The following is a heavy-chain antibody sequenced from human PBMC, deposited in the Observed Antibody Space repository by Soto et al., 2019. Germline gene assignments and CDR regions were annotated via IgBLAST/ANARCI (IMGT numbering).Heavy chain of an antibody. D-gene: IGHD6-19*01. CDR2: IYSSGST. CDR3: ATMAGVGGTSAYYYMDV. Sequence: QLQLQESGPGLVKPSETLSLTCTVSGGSISGSRYYWGWIRQPPGKALEWIGSIYSSGSTYYNPSLKSRVTISVDTSEKHFSLHLSSVTAADTAVYYCATMAGVGGTSAYYYMDVWGKGTTVTVSS. CDR1: GGSISGSRYY. J-gene: IGHJ6*03. V-gene: IGHV4-39*02.